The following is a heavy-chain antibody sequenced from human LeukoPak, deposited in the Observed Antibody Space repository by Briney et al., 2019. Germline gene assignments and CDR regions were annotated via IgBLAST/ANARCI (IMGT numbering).Heavy chain of an antibody. Sequence: VASAKVSCKASVYTFTSYGISWVRQAPGQGLEWMGWISAYNGNTNYAQKLQGRVTMTTDTSTSTAYMELRSLRSDDTAVYYCARDQGYSYTYGYFDLWGRGTLVTVSS. D-gene: IGHD5-18*01. CDR3: ARDQGYSYTYGYFDL. V-gene: IGHV1-18*01. CDR2: ISAYNGNT. J-gene: IGHJ2*01. CDR1: VYTFTSYG.